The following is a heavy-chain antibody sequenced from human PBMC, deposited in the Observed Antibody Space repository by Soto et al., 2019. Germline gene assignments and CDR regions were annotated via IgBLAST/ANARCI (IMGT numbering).Heavy chain of an antibody. CDR3: AFSQNGYSSSWYGNDAFDI. D-gene: IGHD6-13*01. CDR1: GFTFSGYG. J-gene: IGHJ3*02. Sequence: QVQLVESGGGVVQPGRSLRLSCAASGFTFSGYGMHWVRQAPGKGLEWVAVIWYDGSNKYYADSVKGRFTISRDNSKNTLYLQMNSLRAEDTAVYYCAFSQNGYSSSWYGNDAFDIWGQGTMVTVSS. CDR2: IWYDGSNK. V-gene: IGHV3-33*01.